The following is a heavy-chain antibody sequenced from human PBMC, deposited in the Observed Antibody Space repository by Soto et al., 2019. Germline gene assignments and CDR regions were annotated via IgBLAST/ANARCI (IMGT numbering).Heavy chain of an antibody. CDR3: ARVVPFGVLTFDY. CDR1: GGSISSYY. V-gene: IGHV4-59*01. CDR2: IYYSGST. Sequence: NPSETLSLTCTVSGGSISSYYWSWIRQPPGKGLEWIGYIYYSGSTNYNPSLKSRVTISVDTSKNQFSLKLSSVTAADTAVYYCARVVPFGVLTFDYWGQGTLVTVSS. J-gene: IGHJ4*02. D-gene: IGHD2-2*01.